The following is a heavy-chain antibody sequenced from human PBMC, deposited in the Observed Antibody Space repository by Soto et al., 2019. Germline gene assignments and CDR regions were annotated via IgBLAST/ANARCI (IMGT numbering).Heavy chain of an antibody. CDR1: GFTFSKYG. V-gene: IGHV3-30*18. CDR3: AKDRAWQSGRYYYGMDV. J-gene: IGHJ6*02. D-gene: IGHD3-10*01. CDR2: ISYDGSSQ. Sequence: QVQLVESRGGDVQPGRSLRLSCAASGFTFSKYGMHWVRHVPGKGLEWVAAISYDGSSQHFADSVKGRFTISRDNSRNTLYLHMNSLTTEDTALYYCAKDRAWQSGRYYYGMDVWGQGTTVTVSS.